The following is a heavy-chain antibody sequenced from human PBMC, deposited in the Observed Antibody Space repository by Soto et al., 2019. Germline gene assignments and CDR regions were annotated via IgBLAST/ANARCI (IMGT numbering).Heavy chain of an antibody. CDR1: GYSISSGYY. CDR3: ARRVSYYYDSSGYYYYDY. D-gene: IGHD3-22*01. J-gene: IGHJ4*02. CDR2: IYHSGST. V-gene: IGHV4-38-2*01. Sequence: SETLSLTCAVSGYSISSGYYWGWIRQPPGKGLEWIGSIYHSGSTYYNPSLKSRVTISVDTSKNQFSLKLSSVTAADTAVYYCARRVSYYYDSSGYYYYDYWGQGTLVTVPS.